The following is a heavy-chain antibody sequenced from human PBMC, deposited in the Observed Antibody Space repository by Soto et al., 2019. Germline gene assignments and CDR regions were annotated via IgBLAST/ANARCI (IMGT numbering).Heavy chain of an antibody. CDR2: IYYSGST. CDR3: ARGYGDYSSVTSKSRGNWFDP. D-gene: IGHD4-17*01. J-gene: IGHJ5*02. CDR1: GGSISSGGYY. V-gene: IGHV4-31*03. Sequence: PSETLSLTCTVSGGSISSGGYYWSWIRQHPGKGLEWIGYIYYSGSTYYNPSLKSRVTISVDTSKNQFSLKLSSVTAADTAVYYCARGYGDYSSVTSKSRGNWFDPWGQGTLVTVSS.